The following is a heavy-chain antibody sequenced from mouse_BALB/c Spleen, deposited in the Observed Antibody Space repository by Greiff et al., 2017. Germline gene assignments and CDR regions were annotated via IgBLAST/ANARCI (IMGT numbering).Heavy chain of an antibody. CDR1: GYTFTDYY. D-gene: IGHD2-1*01. J-gene: IGHJ3*01. Sequence: VQLQQSGAELVRPGASVKLSCKASGYTFTDYYINWVKQRTGQGLEWIGEIYPGSGNTYYNEKFKGKATLTADKSSSTAYMQLSSLTSEDSAVYFCATYGNSWFAYWGQGTLVTVSA. V-gene: IGHV1-77*01. CDR2: IYPGSGNT. CDR3: ATYGNSWFAY.